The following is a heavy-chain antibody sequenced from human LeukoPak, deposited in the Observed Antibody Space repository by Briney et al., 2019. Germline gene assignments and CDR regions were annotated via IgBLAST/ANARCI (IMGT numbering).Heavy chain of an antibody. CDR2: IYYSGST. CDR3: ARESYSSGWYIY. Sequence: PSETLSLTCTVSGGSISSYYWSWIRQPPGKGLEWIGYIYYSGSTNYNPSLRGRVTISVDTSKNQFSLQLNSVTPEDTAVYYCARESYSSGWYIYWGQGTLVTVSS. J-gene: IGHJ4*02. D-gene: IGHD6-19*01. V-gene: IGHV4-59*12. CDR1: GGSISSYY.